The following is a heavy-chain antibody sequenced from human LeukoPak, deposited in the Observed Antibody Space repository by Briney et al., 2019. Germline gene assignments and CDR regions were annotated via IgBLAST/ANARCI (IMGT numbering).Heavy chain of an antibody. CDR1: GFTFSTYW. CDR2: IRNDGTST. D-gene: IGHD1-14*01. Sequence: GGSLRLSCAASGFTFSTYWMHWVRQTPGKGLVWVSSIRNDGTSTNYADSVKGRFTISRDNAKNTLYLQMNSLRAEDTAVYYCVRLYKIEGADLWGRGTLVTVSS. V-gene: IGHV3-74*01. J-gene: IGHJ2*01. CDR3: VRLYKIEGADL.